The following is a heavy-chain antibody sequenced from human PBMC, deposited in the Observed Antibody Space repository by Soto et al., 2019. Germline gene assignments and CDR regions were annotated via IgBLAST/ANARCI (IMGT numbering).Heavy chain of an antibody. J-gene: IGHJ4*02. CDR2: IYYSGST. CDR1: GGSVSSGSYY. V-gene: IGHV4-61*01. D-gene: IGHD3-22*01. CDR3: ARVLVSHNYYDSSGYGYYFDY. Sequence: SETLSLTCTVSGGSVSSGSYYWSWIRQPPGKGLEWIGYIYYSGSTNYNPSLKSRVTISVDTSKNQFSLKLSSVTAADTAVYYCARVLVSHNYYDSSGYGYYFDYWGQGTLVTVSS.